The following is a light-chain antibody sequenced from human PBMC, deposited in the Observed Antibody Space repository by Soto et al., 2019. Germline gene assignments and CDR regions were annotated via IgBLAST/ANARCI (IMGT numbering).Light chain of an antibody. V-gene: IGKV1-5*01. J-gene: IGKJ2*01. CDR2: DVS. Sequence: DLQMTQSPSTLSAFVGDRVTITCRATQDINNWLAWYQQKPWKAPRLLIYDVSTLQTGVPSRFSGRGSGTEATLIISSLQPDDVATYYCQQYFHYPVTFGRGTKVEIK. CDR1: QDINNW. CDR3: QQYFHYPVT.